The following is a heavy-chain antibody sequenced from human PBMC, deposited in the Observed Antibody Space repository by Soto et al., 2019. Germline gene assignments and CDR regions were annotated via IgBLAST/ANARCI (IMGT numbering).Heavy chain of an antibody. CDR2: IWHDESNK. V-gene: IGHV3-33*01. J-gene: IGHJ4*02. CDR3: ARDIQLLQGGDGRFEY. CDR1: GFPFNAYG. Sequence: QVQMVEFGGGVAQSGRSLRLSYVVSGFPFNAYGVHWVSQAPGKGLEWVAVIWHDESNKYYADSVKGRFTISRDNSKNTLFLKMDNLRGDDTAFYSCARDIQLLQGGDGRFEYSGQGTLVSVSS. D-gene: IGHD2-21*01.